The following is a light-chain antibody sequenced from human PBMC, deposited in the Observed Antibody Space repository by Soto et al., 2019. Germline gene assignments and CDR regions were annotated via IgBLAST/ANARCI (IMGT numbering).Light chain of an antibody. J-gene: IGKJ1*01. CDR2: AAS. V-gene: IGKV1-8*01. CDR3: QQYYIYPPS. Sequence: AIRMTQSPSSFSASTGDRVTITCRASQGISSYLAWYQQKRGKAPKLLIYAASTLQRGVPSRFSGSGSGTDDTLTISRLQSEDFATYYCQQYYIYPPSFGQGTKVEIK. CDR1: QGISSY.